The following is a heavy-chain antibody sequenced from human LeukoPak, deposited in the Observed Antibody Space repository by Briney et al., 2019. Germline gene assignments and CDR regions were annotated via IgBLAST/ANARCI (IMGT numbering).Heavy chain of an antibody. V-gene: IGHV3-21*01. CDR2: ISSSSSYI. CDR1: GFTFSSYS. J-gene: IGHJ4*02. D-gene: IGHD3-10*01. Sequence: GGSLRLSCAASGFTFSSYSMNSVRQAPGKGLEWVSSISSSSSYIYYADSVKGRFTISRDNAKNSLYLQMNSLRAEDTAVYYCARDLGSGSSFDYWGQGTLVTVSS. CDR3: ARDLGSGSSFDY.